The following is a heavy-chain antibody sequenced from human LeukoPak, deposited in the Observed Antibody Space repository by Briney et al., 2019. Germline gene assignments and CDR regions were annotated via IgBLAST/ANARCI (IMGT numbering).Heavy chain of an antibody. Sequence: GGSLRLSCAASGFTFSSYAMSWVRQAPGKGLEWVSAISGSGGRTYYADSVKGRFTISRDNSKNTLYLHMNSLRAEDTAVYYCARPCGGDCYLGHAFDIWGQGTMVTVSS. CDR3: ARPCGGDCYLGHAFDI. V-gene: IGHV3-23*01. CDR1: GFTFSSYA. J-gene: IGHJ3*02. D-gene: IGHD2-21*02. CDR2: ISGSGGRT.